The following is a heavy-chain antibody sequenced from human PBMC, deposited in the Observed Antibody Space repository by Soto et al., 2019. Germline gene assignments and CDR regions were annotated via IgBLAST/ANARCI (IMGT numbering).Heavy chain of an antibody. Sequence: PSETLSLTCTVYGGSISSSSYYWGWIRQPPGKGLEWIGSIYYSGSTYYNPSLKSRVTISVDTSKNQFSLKLSSVTAADTAVYYCARPSPRYCSGGSCLEFPDAFDIWGQGTMVTVSS. J-gene: IGHJ3*02. CDR1: GGSISSSSYY. CDR2: IYYSGST. CDR3: ARPSPRYCSGGSCLEFPDAFDI. V-gene: IGHV4-39*01. D-gene: IGHD2-15*01.